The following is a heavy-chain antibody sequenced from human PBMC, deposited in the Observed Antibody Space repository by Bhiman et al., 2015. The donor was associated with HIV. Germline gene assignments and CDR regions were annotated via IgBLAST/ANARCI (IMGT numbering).Heavy chain of an antibody. CDR1: GFSFDDYA. CDR3: AKDQSHFYDTFLGDAYDI. D-gene: IGHD3-22*01. J-gene: IGHJ3*02. CDR2: ISWNSGSI. Sequence: EVQLVESGGGLVQPGRSLRLSCAASGFSFDDYAMHWVRQAPGKGLEWVSGISWNSGSIGYADSVKGRFTISRDNAKNSLYLQMYSLTAEDTALYYCAKDQSHFYDTFLGDAYDIWGQGTMVTVSS. V-gene: IGHV3-9*01.